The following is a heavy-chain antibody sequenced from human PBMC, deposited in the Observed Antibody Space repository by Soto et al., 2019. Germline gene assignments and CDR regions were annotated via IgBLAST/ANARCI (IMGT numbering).Heavy chain of an antibody. D-gene: IGHD3-22*01. J-gene: IGHJ4*02. CDR2: IYYSGST. CDR1: GGSISSGGYY. Sequence: SETLSLTCTVSGGSISSGGYYWSWIRQHPGKGLEWIGYIYYSGSTYYNPSLKSRVTISVDTSKNQFSLKLSSVTAADTAVYYCARDGSSGYDFDYWGQGTLVT. V-gene: IGHV4-31*03. CDR3: ARDGSSGYDFDY.